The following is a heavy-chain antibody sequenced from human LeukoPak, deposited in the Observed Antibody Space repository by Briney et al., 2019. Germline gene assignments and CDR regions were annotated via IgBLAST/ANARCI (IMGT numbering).Heavy chain of an antibody. J-gene: IGHJ3*02. CDR1: GYSFTSYW. D-gene: IGHD2-2*01. Sequence: GESLKISCKGSGYSFTSYWIGWVRQMPGKGLEWMGIIYPGDSDTRYSPSFQGQVTISADKSISTAYLQWSSLKASDTAMYYCARFPYCSSTSCYSGDAFDIWGQGTMVTVSS. V-gene: IGHV5-51*01. CDR2: IYPGDSDT. CDR3: ARFPYCSSTSCYSGDAFDI.